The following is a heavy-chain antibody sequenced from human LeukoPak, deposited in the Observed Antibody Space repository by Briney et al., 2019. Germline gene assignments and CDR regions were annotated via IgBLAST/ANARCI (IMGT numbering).Heavy chain of an antibody. CDR2: IWPSGST. J-gene: IGHJ4*02. CDR3: ARKGPEHLPTYFDH. CDR1: GGSMSHH. D-gene: IGHD2-21*01. Sequence: SETLSLTCTVSGGSMSHHWSWIRQSPGQGLEWIGYIWPSGSTNYNPSLSGRVAISLDKSRNHFTLMVTAVTAADTAFYYCARKGPEHLPTYFDHWGRGILVTVSS. V-gene: IGHV4-4*08.